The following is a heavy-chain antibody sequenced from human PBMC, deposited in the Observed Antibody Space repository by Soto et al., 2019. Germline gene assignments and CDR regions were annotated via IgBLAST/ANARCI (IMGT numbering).Heavy chain of an antibody. J-gene: IGHJ5*02. Sequence: SETLSLTCTVSGGSVSSGSYYWSWVRQPPGKGLEWIGYIYYSGSTNCNPSLKSRVTISVDTSKNQFSLKLSSVTAADTAVYYCARVGARKNWFDPWGQGTLVTVSS. CDR3: ARVGARKNWFDP. V-gene: IGHV4-61*01. D-gene: IGHD6-6*01. CDR2: IYYSGST. CDR1: GGSVSSGSYY.